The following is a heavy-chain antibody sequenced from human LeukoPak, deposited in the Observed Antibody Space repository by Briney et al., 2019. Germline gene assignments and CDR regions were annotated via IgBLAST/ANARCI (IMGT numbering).Heavy chain of an antibody. CDR1: EGTFSSYA. Sequence: ASVKVSCTASEGTFSSYAISWWRQAPGQGLEWMGIINPSGGSTSYAQKFQGRVTMTRDTSTSTVYMELSSLRSEDTAVYYCARVSAYYDFWSAAFDIWGQGTMVTVSS. D-gene: IGHD3-3*01. CDR2: INPSGGST. J-gene: IGHJ3*02. V-gene: IGHV1-46*01. CDR3: ARVSAYYDFWSAAFDI.